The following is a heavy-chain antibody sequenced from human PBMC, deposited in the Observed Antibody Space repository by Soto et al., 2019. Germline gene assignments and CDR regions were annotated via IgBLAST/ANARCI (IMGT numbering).Heavy chain of an antibody. CDR1: GDSVSSNSSA. J-gene: IGHJ6*02. CDR3: ARYSSGWYGGTYYYYGMDV. CDR2: TYYRSKWYN. V-gene: IGHV6-1*01. Sequence: SQTLSLTFAISGDSVSSNSSAWNCISQSPSRGLEWLGRTYYRSKWYNDYAVSVKSRITINPDTSKNQFSLQLNSVTPEDTAVYYCARYSSGWYGGTYYYYGMDVWGQGTTVTVSS. D-gene: IGHD6-19*01.